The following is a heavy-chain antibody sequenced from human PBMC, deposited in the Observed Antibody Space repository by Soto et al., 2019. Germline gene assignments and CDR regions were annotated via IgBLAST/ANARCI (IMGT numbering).Heavy chain of an antibody. CDR2: IWYDGSNK. D-gene: IGHD2-2*01. Sequence: GGSLRLCWSASGFTCSSYGILRVRKNPGKGLEWVAVIWYDGSNKYYADSVKGRFTISRDNSKNTLYLQMNSLRAEDTAVYYCASAGSIVVVPAAMNYWGQGTLLTVSS. J-gene: IGHJ4*02. V-gene: IGHV3-33*08. CDR1: GFTCSSYG. CDR3: ASAGSIVVVPAAMNY.